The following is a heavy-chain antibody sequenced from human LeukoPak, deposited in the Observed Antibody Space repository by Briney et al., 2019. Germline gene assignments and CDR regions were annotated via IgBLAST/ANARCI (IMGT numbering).Heavy chain of an antibody. V-gene: IGHV1-69*05. D-gene: IGHD1-26*01. Sequence: SVKVSCKASGGTFSSYAISWVRQAPGQGLEWMGGIIPIFGTANYAQKFQGRVTTTTDESTSTAYMELSSLRSEDTAVYYCARAHGLGRIYYYYMDVWGKGTTVTVSS. CDR3: ARAHGLGRIYYYYMDV. CDR2: IIPIFGTA. CDR1: GGTFSSYA. J-gene: IGHJ6*03.